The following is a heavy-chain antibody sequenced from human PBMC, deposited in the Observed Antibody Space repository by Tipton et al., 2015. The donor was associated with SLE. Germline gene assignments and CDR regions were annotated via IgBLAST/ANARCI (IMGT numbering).Heavy chain of an antibody. J-gene: IGHJ2*01. Sequence: TLSLTCTVSGGSINSGNYFWSWIRQLPGEGLEWIGYISFRGYAHYNTSLKSRVTISADTSKNQFSLRLSSVTAADTAVYYCARMVTTAGGYFDLWGRGTLVTVSS. CDR3: ARMVTTAGGYFDL. CDR2: ISFRGYA. CDR1: GGSINSGNYF. V-gene: IGHV4-31*03. D-gene: IGHD2-21*02.